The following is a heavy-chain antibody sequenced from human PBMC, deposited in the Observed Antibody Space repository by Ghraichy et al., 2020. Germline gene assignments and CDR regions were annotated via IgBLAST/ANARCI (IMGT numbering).Heavy chain of an antibody. D-gene: IGHD5-18*01. CDR1: GGSISSSSYY. Sequence: ESLNISCTVSGGSISSSSYYWGWIRQPPGKGLEWIGSIYYSGSTYYNPSLKSRVTISVDTSKNQFSLKLSSVTAADTAVYYCASSRDTPEAGYYGMDVWGQGTTVTVSS. CDR3: ASSRDTPEAGYYGMDV. CDR2: IYYSGST. J-gene: IGHJ6*02. V-gene: IGHV4-39*01.